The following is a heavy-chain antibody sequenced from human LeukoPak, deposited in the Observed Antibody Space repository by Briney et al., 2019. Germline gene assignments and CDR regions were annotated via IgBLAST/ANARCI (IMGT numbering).Heavy chain of an antibody. J-gene: IGHJ4*02. CDR1: DGSINGYY. CDR3: ARGVSAVTVDS. CDR2: MYTSGST. D-gene: IGHD4-17*01. Sequence: SETLSLTCTVSDGSINGYYWSWIRRPAGKGLEWIGRMYTSGSTNYSPSLKSRVTMSLDTSKNPFSLKLSSVTAADTAVYYCARGVSAVTVDSWGQGTLITVSS. V-gene: IGHV4-4*07.